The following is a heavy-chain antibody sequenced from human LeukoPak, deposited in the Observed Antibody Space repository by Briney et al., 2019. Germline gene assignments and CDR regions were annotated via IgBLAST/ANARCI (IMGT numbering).Heavy chain of an antibody. Sequence: PSETLSLTCAVYGGSFSGYYWSWIRQPPGKGLEWIGEINHSGSTNYNPSLKSRVTISVDTSKNQFSLKLSSVTAADTAVYYCASLGMHSGSSSAWGQGTLVTVSS. D-gene: IGHD1-26*01. CDR2: INHSGST. J-gene: IGHJ5*02. V-gene: IGHV4-34*01. CDR1: GGSFSGYY. CDR3: ASLGMHSGSSSA.